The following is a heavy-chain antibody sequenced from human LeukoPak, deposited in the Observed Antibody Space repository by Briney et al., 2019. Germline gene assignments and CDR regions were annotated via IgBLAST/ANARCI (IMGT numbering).Heavy chain of an antibody. J-gene: IGHJ4*02. Sequence: GGSPRLSCAASGFTVSSNYMSWVRQAPGKGLEWVSVTYSGGRTHYAGSVKGRFTISRDNSKNTLYLQMNSLRAEDTAVYYCARDLISSGLTNWGQGTLVTVSS. CDR2: TYSGGRT. CDR3: ARDLISSGLTN. CDR1: GFTVSSNY. D-gene: IGHD3-22*01. V-gene: IGHV3-66*01.